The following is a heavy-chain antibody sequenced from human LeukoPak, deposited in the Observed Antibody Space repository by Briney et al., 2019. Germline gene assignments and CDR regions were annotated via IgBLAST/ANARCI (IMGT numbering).Heavy chain of an antibody. J-gene: IGHJ4*02. D-gene: IGHD1-26*01. CDR3: ARHLGEWELPDY. V-gene: IGHV4-59*08. Sequence: SETLSLTCTVSGGSISSYYWSWIRQPPGKGLEWIGYIYYSGSTNYNPSLKSRVTISVDTSKNQFSLKLSSVTAADTAVYYCARHLGEWELPDYWGQGTLVTVSS. CDR2: IYYSGST. CDR1: GGSISSYY.